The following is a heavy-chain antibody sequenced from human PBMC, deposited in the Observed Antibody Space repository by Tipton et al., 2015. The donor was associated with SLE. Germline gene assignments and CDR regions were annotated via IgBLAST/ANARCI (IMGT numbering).Heavy chain of an antibody. CDR2: INPGVDTT. V-gene: IGHV1-46*01. J-gene: IGHJ4*02. Sequence: QLVQSGAEVKKPGASVKVSCKASGYTFTRYYIHWVRQAPGQGLEWMGIINPGVDTTTYTQKFQGRVTMTRETSTNTVYMEVSSRRSEDTAVYYCARSREYSTSSGLDYWGQGSLVTVSS. CDR1: GYTFTRYY. D-gene: IGHD6-6*01. CDR3: ARSREYSTSSGLDY.